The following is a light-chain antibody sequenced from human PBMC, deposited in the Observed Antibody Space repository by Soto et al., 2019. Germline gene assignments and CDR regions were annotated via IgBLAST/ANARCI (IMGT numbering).Light chain of an antibody. J-gene: IGKJ5*01. Sequence: EIVLTQSPGTLSLPPGERATLSCRASQSVSSNYLAWYQQKPGQAPRLLIYGASSRATGIPDRFSGSGSGTDFTLTISRLEPEDFAVYYCQQYGTSPPITFGQGTRLEIK. CDR3: QQYGTSPPIT. V-gene: IGKV3-20*01. CDR2: GAS. CDR1: QSVSSNY.